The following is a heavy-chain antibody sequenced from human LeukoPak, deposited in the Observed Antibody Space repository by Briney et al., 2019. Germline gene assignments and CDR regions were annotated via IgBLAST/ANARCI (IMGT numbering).Heavy chain of an antibody. CDR2: IYYSGST. J-gene: IGHJ4*02. CDR1: GGSISSSSYY. D-gene: IGHD3-22*01. CDR3: ARMRDYYDSSGYLDY. V-gene: IGHV4-39*01. Sequence: SETLSLTCTVSGGSISSSSYYWGWIRQPPGKGLEWIGSIYYSGSTYYNPPLKSRVTISVDTSKNQFSLKLSSVTAADTAVYYCARMRDYYDSSGYLDYWGQGTLVTVSS.